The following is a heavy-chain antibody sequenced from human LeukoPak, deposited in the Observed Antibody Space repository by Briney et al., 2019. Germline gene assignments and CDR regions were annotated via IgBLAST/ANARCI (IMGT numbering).Heavy chain of an antibody. Sequence: GGSLRLSCAASRFTFNSYAMSWVRQAPGKGLEWVSVIGGSNGITFYVGSVKGRFTISRDNSKDTLYLQMNSLRAEDTAVYYCARNENSGWGYFDYWGQGTLVTVSS. CDR1: RFTFNSYA. CDR2: IGGSNGIT. D-gene: IGHD5-12*01. V-gene: IGHV3-23*01. CDR3: ARNENSGWGYFDY. J-gene: IGHJ4*02.